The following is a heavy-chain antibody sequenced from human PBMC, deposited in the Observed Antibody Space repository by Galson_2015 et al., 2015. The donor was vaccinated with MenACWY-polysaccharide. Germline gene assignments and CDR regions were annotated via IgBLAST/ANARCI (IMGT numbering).Heavy chain of an antibody. CDR1: GFTFSKYA. J-gene: IGHJ3*02. V-gene: IGHV3-23*01. CDR3: AKDRGARANPNGFDT. D-gene: IGHD3-10*01. Sequence: SLRLSCAASGFTFSKYAMSWVRQAPGKGLEWVSAISGSGGSTYYADSVKGRFTISRDNSKNTLYLQMNSLRPEDTAVYYCAKDRGARANPNGFDTWGQGTMVTVSS. CDR2: ISGSGGST.